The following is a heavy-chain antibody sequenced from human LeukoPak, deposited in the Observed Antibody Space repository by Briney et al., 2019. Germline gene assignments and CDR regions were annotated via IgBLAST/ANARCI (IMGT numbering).Heavy chain of an antibody. CDR2: INPNSGGT. V-gene: IGHV1-2*06. D-gene: IGHD3-22*01. CDR3: ARRSLATYYYDSSGYYYEGFDDAFDI. J-gene: IGHJ3*02. CDR1: GYNLIAYY. Sequence: ASVKVSCKASGYNLIAYYMHCVRQAPGQGLKWMGRINPNSGGTTHAQKFQGRVTMTRDTSISTVYMELTSLTSDDTAVYYCARRSLATYYYDSSGYYYEGFDDAFDIWGQGTMVTVSS.